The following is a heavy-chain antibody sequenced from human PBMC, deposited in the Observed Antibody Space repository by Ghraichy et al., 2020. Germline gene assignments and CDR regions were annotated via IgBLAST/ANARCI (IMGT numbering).Heavy chain of an antibody. J-gene: IGHJ3*02. Sequence: SQTLSLTCTVSGGSISSGDYYWSWIRQPPGKGLEWIGYIYYSGSTYYNPSLKSRVTISVDTSKNQFSLKLSSVTAADTAVYYCARKPSYDYVWGSYRSYDAFDIWGQGTMVTVSS. CDR2: IYYSGST. V-gene: IGHV4-30-4*01. CDR3: ARKPSYDYVWGSYRSYDAFDI. D-gene: IGHD3-16*02. CDR1: GGSISSGDYY.